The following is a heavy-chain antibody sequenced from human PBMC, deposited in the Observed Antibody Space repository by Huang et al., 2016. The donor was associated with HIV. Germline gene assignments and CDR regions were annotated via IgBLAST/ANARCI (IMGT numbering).Heavy chain of an antibody. CDR3: ARHGRVAGHYHNNMDV. J-gene: IGHJ6*02. Sequence: LQLQESGPGLVKSSETLSLICTVSGGSISSSSYYWGWIRQPPGKGPEWIGGIYYSGNTYYNPPLKSRVTRSVDTSKNQFSLKVNSVTAADTAVYYCARHGRVAGHYHNNMDVWGRGTTVTVSS. CDR1: GGSISSSSYY. CDR2: IYYSGNT. D-gene: IGHD6-19*01. V-gene: IGHV4-39*01.